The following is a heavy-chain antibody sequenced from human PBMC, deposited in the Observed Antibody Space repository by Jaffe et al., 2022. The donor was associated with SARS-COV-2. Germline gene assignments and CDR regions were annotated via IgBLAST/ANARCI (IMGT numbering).Heavy chain of an antibody. CDR2: INPSGGST. CDR3: ARDGFMGAYCGGDCYGGYYYYYMDV. CDR1: GYTFTSYY. D-gene: IGHD2-21*02. J-gene: IGHJ6*03. V-gene: IGHV1-46*04. Sequence: QVQLVQSGAEVKKPGASVKVSCKASGYTFTSYYMHWVRQAPGQGLEWMGIINPSGGSTSYAQKLQGRVTMTRDTSTSTVYMELSSLRSEDTAVYYCARDGFMGAYCGGDCYGGYYYYYMDVWGKGTTVTVSS.